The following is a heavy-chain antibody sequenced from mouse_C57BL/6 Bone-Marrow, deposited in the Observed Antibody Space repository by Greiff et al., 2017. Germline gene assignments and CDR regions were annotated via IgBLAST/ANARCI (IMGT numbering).Heavy chain of an antibody. Sequence: DVKLVESGGDLVKPGGSLKLSCAASGFTFSSSGMSWVRQTPDKRLEWVATISSGGSYTYSPDSVKGRFTISRDNAKNTLYLQMSSLKSEDTAMYYCARHYSFDYWGQGTTLTVSS. CDR2: ISSGGSYT. CDR3: ARHYSFDY. CDR1: GFTFSSSG. D-gene: IGHD2-12*01. J-gene: IGHJ2*01. V-gene: IGHV5-6*02.